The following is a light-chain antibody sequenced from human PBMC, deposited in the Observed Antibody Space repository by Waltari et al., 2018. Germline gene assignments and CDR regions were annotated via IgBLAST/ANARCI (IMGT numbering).Light chain of an antibody. J-gene: IGKJ3*01. V-gene: IGKV1-5*03. CDR3: QQFNTYLIP. CDR2: EAS. Sequence: DIQMNQSPSTLSASVGDRVTITCRASHSISTWLAWYQQKPGKAPKLLIYEASSLENGVPSRFSGSGSGTEFTHTISSLQPDDFATYYGQQFNTYLIPFGRGTKVDIK. CDR1: HSISTW.